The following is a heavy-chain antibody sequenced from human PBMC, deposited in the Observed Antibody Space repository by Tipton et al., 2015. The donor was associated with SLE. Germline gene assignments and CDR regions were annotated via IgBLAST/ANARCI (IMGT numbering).Heavy chain of an antibody. D-gene: IGHD6-6*01. V-gene: IGHV4-59*01. CDR1: GFTFSDYE. Sequence: LRLSCAASGFTFSDYEMNWVRQAPGKGLEWIGYIYYSGSTNYNPSLKSRVTISVDTSKNQFSLKLSSVTAADTAVYYCAREDDSNSPIFDSWGQGIPVTVSS. CDR3: AREDDSNSPIFDS. J-gene: IGHJ4*02. CDR2: IYYSGST.